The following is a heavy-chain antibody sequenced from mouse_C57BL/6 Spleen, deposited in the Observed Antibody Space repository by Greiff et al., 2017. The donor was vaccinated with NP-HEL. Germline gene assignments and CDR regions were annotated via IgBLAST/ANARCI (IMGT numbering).Heavy chain of an antibody. CDR2: IYPRSGNT. V-gene: IGHV1-81*01. CDR1: GYTFTSYG. Sequence: QVQLQQSGAELARPGASVKLSCKASGYTFTSYGISWVKQRPGQGLEWIGEIYPRSGNTYYNEKFKGKATLTADKSSSTAYMELRSLTSEDSAVYFCGRYGGDYYGSCYGYWGKGTTLTVSS. D-gene: IGHD1-1*01. J-gene: IGHJ2*01. CDR3: GRYGGDYYGSCYGY.